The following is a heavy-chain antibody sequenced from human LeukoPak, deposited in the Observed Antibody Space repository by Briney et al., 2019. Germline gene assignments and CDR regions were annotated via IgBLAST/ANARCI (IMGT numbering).Heavy chain of an antibody. J-gene: IGHJ4*02. CDR3: ARDRTIFGVAIEYYFDY. Sequence: PSETLSLTCTVSGGSISSYHWSWIRQPAGKGLEWIGRIYTSGNSNYNPSLKSRVTMSVDTSKNQFSLKLSSVTAADTAVYYCARDRTIFGVAIEYYFDYWGQGTLVTVSS. CDR1: GGSISSYH. V-gene: IGHV4-4*07. CDR2: IYTSGNS. D-gene: IGHD3-3*01.